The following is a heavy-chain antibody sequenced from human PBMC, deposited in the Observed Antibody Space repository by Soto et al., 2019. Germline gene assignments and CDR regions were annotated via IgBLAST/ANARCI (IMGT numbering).Heavy chain of an antibody. V-gene: IGHV1-3*01. J-gene: IGHJ5*02. CDR2: INAGNGNT. Sequence: ASVKVSCKASGYTFTSYAMHWVRQAPGQRLEWMGWINAGNGNTKYSQKFQGRVTITKNTSASTAYMELSSLRSEDTAVYYCARGPLRNWFDPWGQGTLVTVSS. CDR3: ARGPLRNWFDP. D-gene: IGHD5-12*01. CDR1: GYTFTSYA.